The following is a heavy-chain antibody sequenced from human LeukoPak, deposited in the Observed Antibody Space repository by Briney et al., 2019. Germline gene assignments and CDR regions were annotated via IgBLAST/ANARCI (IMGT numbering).Heavy chain of an antibody. CDR3: ARLHCSGGRCYFDY. D-gene: IGHD2-15*01. CDR1: GGSISSSSYY. J-gene: IGHJ4*02. CDR2: IYYSGST. V-gene: IGHV4-39*01. Sequence: SETLSLTCTVSGGSISSSSYYWGWIRQPPGKGLEWLGIIYYSGSTYYNPSLKSRVTISVDTSKNQFSLKLNSVTAADTAVYYCARLHCSGGRCYFDYWGQGTLVTASS.